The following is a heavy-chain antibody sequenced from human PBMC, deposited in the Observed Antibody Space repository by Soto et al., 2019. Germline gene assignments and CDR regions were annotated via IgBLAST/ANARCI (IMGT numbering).Heavy chain of an antibody. Sequence: QVQLVQSGAEVKKPGSSVKVSCKASGGTFSSYAISWVRQAPGQGLECMGGIIPIFGTANYAQKFQGRVTITADESTSTAYMELSSLRSEDTAVYYCASAGHSSCWNPAFFDYWGQGTLLTVSS. CDR1: GGTFSSYA. V-gene: IGHV1-69*01. CDR2: IIPIFGTA. CDR3: ASAGHSSCWNPAFFDY. D-gene: IGHD6-19*01. J-gene: IGHJ4*02.